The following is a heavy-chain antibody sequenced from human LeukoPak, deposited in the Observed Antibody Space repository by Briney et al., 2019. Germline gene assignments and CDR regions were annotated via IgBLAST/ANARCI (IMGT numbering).Heavy chain of an antibody. CDR2: IYYSGST. CDR3: ATLYGSGSYFDY. CDR1: GGSISSSGYY. J-gene: IGHJ4*02. V-gene: IGHV4-39*01. D-gene: IGHD6-19*01. Sequence: SETLSLTCTVSGGSISSSGYYWGWIRQPPGKGLEWIGSIYYSGSTYYNPSLKSRVTISVDTSKNQFSLKLSSVTAADTAVFYCATLYGSGSYFDYWGQGTLVTASS.